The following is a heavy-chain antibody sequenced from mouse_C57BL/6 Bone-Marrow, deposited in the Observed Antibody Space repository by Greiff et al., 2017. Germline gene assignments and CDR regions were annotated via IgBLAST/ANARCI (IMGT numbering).Heavy chain of an antibody. J-gene: IGHJ4*01. CDR3: ARKLYDCDFFYAMDY. CDR1: GFSLTSYG. CDR2: IWSGGST. D-gene: IGHD2-4*01. V-gene: IGHV2-2*01. Sequence: QVQLQQSGPGLVQPSQSLSITCTVSGFSLTSYGVHWVRQSPGKGLEWLGVIWSGGSTDYNAAFISRLSISKDNSKSQVFFKMNSLRADATAIYYCARKLYDCDFFYAMDYWGQGTSVTVSS.